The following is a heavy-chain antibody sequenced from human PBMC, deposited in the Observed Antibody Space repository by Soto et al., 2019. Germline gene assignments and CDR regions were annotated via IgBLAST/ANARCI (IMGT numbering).Heavy chain of an antibody. V-gene: IGHV4-59*01. D-gene: IGHD6-19*01. J-gene: IGHJ4*02. CDR3: ASAQGSSGWYAFDY. CDR1: GGSISSYY. Sequence: SETLSLTCTVSGGSISSYYWSWIRQPPGKGLEWIGYIYYSGSTNYNPSLKGRVTISVDTSKNQFSLKLSSVTAADTAVYYCASAQGSSGWYAFDYWGQGTLVTVSS. CDR2: IYYSGST.